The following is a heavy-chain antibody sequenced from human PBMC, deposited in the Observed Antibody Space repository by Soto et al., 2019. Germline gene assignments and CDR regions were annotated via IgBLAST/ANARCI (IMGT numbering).Heavy chain of an antibody. CDR1: GFPFSSYA. CDR3: AKDLGYDGSGIEI. Sequence: PGGPLIHSCAASGFPFSSYAMSWVSQAPGKGLEWVSAISGSGGSTYYADSVKGRFTISRDNSKNTLYLQMNSLRAEDTAVYYCAKDLGYDGSGIEIWGQGTLVTVS. D-gene: IGHD3-10*01. CDR2: ISGSGGST. J-gene: IGHJ4*02. V-gene: IGHV3-23*01.